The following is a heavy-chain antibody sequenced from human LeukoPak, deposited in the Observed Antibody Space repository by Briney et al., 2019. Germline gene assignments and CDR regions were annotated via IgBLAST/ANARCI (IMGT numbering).Heavy chain of an antibody. V-gene: IGHV3-49*04. CDR2: IRSKAYGGTT. Sequence: GSLRLSCTASGFPFGDYAMSWVRQAPGKGLEWVGFIRSKAYGGTTEYAASVKGRFTISRDDSKSIAYLQMNSLKTEDTAVYYCTRDVGYCSSTSCHTHYYYYMDVWGKGTTVTVSS. J-gene: IGHJ6*03. D-gene: IGHD2-2*01. CDR3: TRDVGYCSSTSCHTHYYYYMDV. CDR1: GFPFGDYA.